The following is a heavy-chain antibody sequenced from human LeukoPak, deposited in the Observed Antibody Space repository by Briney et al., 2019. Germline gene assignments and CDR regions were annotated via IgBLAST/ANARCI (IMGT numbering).Heavy chain of an antibody. Sequence: GGSLRLSCAASGFTFSSYGMHWVRQAPGKGLEWVAFIRYDGSNKYYADSVKGRFTISRDNSKNTLYLQMNSLRAEDTAVYYCAKDKSTGTTGPSGYFQHWGQGTLVTVSS. D-gene: IGHD1-7*01. CDR3: AKDKSTGTTGPSGYFQH. V-gene: IGHV3-30*02. CDR1: GFTFSSYG. CDR2: IRYDGSNK. J-gene: IGHJ1*01.